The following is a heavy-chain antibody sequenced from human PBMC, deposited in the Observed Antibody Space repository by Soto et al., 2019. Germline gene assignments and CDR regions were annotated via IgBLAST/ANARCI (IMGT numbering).Heavy chain of an antibody. D-gene: IGHD2-15*01. Sequence: QVQLVESGGGVVQPGRSLRLSCAASGFTFSSYGMHWVRQAPGKGLEWVAVIWYDGSNKYYADSVKGRFTISRDNSKNKLYLQMNSLRAEDTAVYYCARDLKDWAYYSYGMDVWGQGTTVTVSS. CDR1: GFTFSSYG. V-gene: IGHV3-33*01. CDR3: ARDLKDWAYYSYGMDV. J-gene: IGHJ6*02. CDR2: IWYDGSNK.